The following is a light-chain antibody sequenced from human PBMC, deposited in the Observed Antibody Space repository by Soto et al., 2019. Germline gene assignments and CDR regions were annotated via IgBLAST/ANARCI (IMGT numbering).Light chain of an antibody. CDR3: QQYKSYST. V-gene: IGKV1-5*03. CDR2: QAS. CDR1: QRITTW. J-gene: IGKJ2*01. Sequence: DIQMTQSPSTLSASVGDRVTITCRASQRITTWLAWYQQKPGKAPRFLIYQASSLESGVPSRFSGSGFGTEFTLAISHLLPDDFAYYYCQQYKSYSTFGQGTKLETK.